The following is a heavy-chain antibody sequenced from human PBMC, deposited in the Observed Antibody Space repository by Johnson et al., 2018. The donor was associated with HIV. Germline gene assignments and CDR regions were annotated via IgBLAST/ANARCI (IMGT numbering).Heavy chain of an antibody. CDR1: GFMVSSHY. CDR3: ARGSSGSFDL. CDR2: IYTGSDST. Sequence: EVQLVESGGGLIQPGGSLRLSCAASGFMVSSHYMSWVRQAPGKGLEWVSVIYTGSDSTSYTDSVKDRFTISRDSSKNGVYLQMSSLRAEDTALYYCARGSSGSFDLWGQGAGVTVSS. V-gene: IGHV3-53*01. D-gene: IGHD6-6*01. J-gene: IGHJ3*01.